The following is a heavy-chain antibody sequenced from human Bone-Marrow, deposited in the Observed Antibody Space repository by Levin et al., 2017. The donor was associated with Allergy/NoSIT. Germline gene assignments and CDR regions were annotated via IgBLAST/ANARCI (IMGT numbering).Heavy chain of an antibody. J-gene: IGHJ6*02. V-gene: IGHV3-74*01. Sequence: AGGSLRLSCAASGFTFSSYWMHWVRQAPGKGLVWVSRINSDGSSTSYADSVKGRFTISRDNAKNTLYLQMNSLRAEDTAVYYCARALIVVVPAAMLSTYGMDVWGQGTTVTVSS. CDR1: GFTFSSYW. D-gene: IGHD2-2*01. CDR3: ARALIVVVPAAMLSTYGMDV. CDR2: INSDGSST.